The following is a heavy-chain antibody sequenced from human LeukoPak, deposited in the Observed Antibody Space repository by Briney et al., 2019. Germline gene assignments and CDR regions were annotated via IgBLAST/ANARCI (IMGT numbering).Heavy chain of an antibody. Sequence: GGSLRLSCAASGFTFSSYATSWVRQAPGKGLEWVSAISGSGGSTYYADSVKGRFTISRDNSKNTLYLQMNSLRAEDTAVYYCATSTWGYCSGGSCQAEWGQGTLVTVSS. CDR3: ATSTWGYCSGGSCQAE. J-gene: IGHJ4*02. CDR1: GFTFSSYA. V-gene: IGHV3-23*01. CDR2: ISGSGGST. D-gene: IGHD2-15*01.